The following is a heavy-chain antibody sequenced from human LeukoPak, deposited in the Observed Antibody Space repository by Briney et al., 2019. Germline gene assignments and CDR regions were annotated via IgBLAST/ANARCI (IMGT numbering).Heavy chain of an antibody. CDR1: GFTFSSYA. J-gene: IGHJ4*02. CDR3: ARDRIPLLRYFDWLLDY. D-gene: IGHD3-9*01. Sequence: PGGSLRLSCAASGFTFSSYAMSWVRQAPGKGLEWVSAISGSGGSTYYADSVKGRFTISRDNSKNTLYLQMNSLRAEDTAVYYCARDRIPLLRYFDWLLDYWGQGTLVTVSS. V-gene: IGHV3-23*01. CDR2: ISGSGGST.